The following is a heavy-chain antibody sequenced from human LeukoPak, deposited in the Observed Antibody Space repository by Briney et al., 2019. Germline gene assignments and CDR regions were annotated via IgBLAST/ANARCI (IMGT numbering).Heavy chain of an antibody. J-gene: IGHJ3*02. CDR1: GFTFSSYA. Sequence: GGSLRLSCAASGFTFSSYAMHWVRQAPGKGLEWVAVISYDGSNKYYADSVKGRFTISRDNSKNTLYLQMNSLRAEDTAVYYCARDPPLAYYYDSSGYYPGAFDIWGQGTMVTVSS. CDR2: ISYDGSNK. CDR3: ARDPPLAYYYDSSGYYPGAFDI. V-gene: IGHV3-30*14. D-gene: IGHD3-22*01.